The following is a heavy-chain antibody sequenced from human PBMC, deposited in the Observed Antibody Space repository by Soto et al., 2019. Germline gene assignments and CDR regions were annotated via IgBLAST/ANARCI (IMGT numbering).Heavy chain of an antibody. CDR2: INPSGGST. J-gene: IGHJ4*02. D-gene: IGHD3-3*01. CDR3: ARSLTGSITIFGVASYYFDY. CDR1: GYTFTSYY. Sequence: GASVKVSCKASGYTFTSYYMHWVRQAPGQGLEWMGIINPSGGSTSYAQNFQGRVTMTRDTSTSTVYMELSSLRSEDTAVYYCARSLTGSITIFGVASYYFDYWGQGTLVTVSS. V-gene: IGHV1-46*01.